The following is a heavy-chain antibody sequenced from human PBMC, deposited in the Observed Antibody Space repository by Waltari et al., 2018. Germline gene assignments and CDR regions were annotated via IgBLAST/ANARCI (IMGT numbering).Heavy chain of an antibody. CDR3: AKQLTPHYFDF. J-gene: IGHJ4*02. Sequence: QLVESGGGLIQPGESLRLSCAVSGFSLSVNSMAWVRQAPGKGLDWGALISGPGDKHYADSRKGRVTISRDISKNTVYLQINSLRGDDTAVYYCAKQLTPHYFDFWGQGALVTVSS. D-gene: IGHD3-9*01. CDR2: ISGPGDK. V-gene: IGHV3-53*01. CDR1: GFSLSVNS.